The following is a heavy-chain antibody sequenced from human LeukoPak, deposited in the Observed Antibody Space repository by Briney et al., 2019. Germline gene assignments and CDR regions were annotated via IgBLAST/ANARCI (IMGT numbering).Heavy chain of an antibody. Sequence: GASVKVSCKASGGTFRTFAISWVRQAPGQGLEWMGGIIPIFGTTNYARKFRGRVTLTADKSTRTAYMELSSLRSEDTAVYYCARDNSVGDSAWWFDPWGQGTLVAVSS. V-gene: IGHV1-69*06. CDR2: IIPIFGTT. CDR3: ARDNSVGDSAWWFDP. D-gene: IGHD5-12*01. CDR1: GGTFRTFA. J-gene: IGHJ5*02.